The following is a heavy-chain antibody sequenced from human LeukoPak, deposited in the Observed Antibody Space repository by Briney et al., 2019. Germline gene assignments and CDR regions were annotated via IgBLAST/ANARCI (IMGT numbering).Heavy chain of an antibody. CDR1: GFTFSRYP. CDR3: ARDVEETSAVYYFDY. CDR2: ISYDGRDK. D-gene: IGHD2-2*01. J-gene: IGHJ4*02. V-gene: IGHV3-30*04. Sequence: GGSLRLSCAASGFTFSRYPMHWVRQAPGKGLEWVAVISYDGRDKHHADSVRGRFTISRDNSKSTLYLQMNSLRAEDTAVYYCARDVEETSAVYYFDYWGQGTLVTVSS.